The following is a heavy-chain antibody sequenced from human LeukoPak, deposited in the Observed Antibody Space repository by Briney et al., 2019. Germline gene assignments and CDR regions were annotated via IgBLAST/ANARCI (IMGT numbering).Heavy chain of an antibody. J-gene: IGHJ4*02. D-gene: IGHD6-19*01. CDR2: IYHSGST. Sequence: SETLSLTCALSGYSISSGYYWGWIRQPPGKGLEWIGSIYHSGSTYYNPSLKSRVTISVDTSKNQFSLKLSSVTAADTAVYYCARALGGGYSSGWYYFDYWGQGTLVTVSS. V-gene: IGHV4-38-2*01. CDR3: ARALGGGYSSGWYYFDY. CDR1: GYSISSGYY.